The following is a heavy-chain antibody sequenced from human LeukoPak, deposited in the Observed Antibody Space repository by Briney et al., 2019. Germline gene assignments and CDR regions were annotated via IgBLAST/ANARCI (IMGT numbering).Heavy chain of an antibody. J-gene: IGHJ4*02. CDR3: AKKTFQALLYYYYFDS. Sequence: QPGGSLRLSCAASGFTFSTFAMGWVRQAPGKGLEWVSGISGSGGSTYYADSVKGRFTISRDNSKNTLYLQMNNLRAEDTAVYYCAKKTFQALLYYYYFDSWGQGTLVTVSS. V-gene: IGHV3-23*01. CDR1: GFTFSTFA. CDR2: ISGSGGST. D-gene: IGHD2-2*02.